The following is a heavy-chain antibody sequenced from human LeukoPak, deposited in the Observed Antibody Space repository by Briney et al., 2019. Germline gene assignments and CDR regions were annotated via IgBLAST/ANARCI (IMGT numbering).Heavy chain of an antibody. Sequence: QPGGSLRLSCAVSGFTVSSNYMSWVRQAPGKELEWVSVIYSGGSTHYADSVKGRFTISRDNSENTLFLQMNSLRAEDTAVYYCARADGTGGPYDYWGQGTLVTVSS. CDR3: ARADGTGGPYDY. CDR1: GFTVSSNY. D-gene: IGHD3/OR15-3a*01. V-gene: IGHV3-53*01. CDR2: IYSGGST. J-gene: IGHJ4*02.